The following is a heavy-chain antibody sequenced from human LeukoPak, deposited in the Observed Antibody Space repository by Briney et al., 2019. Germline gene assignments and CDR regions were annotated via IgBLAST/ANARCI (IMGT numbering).Heavy chain of an antibody. J-gene: IGHJ5*02. D-gene: IGHD1-26*01. V-gene: IGHV3-23*01. Sequence: GGPLRLSCTASGFSFSTYAMNWVRQAPGKGLEWVSTISGGGGSTFYADSVKGRFTISRDNAKNSLYLQMNSLRAEDTAVYYCARVGGSYWGWFDPWGQGTLVTVSS. CDR2: ISGGGGST. CDR3: ARVGGSYWGWFDP. CDR1: GFSFSTYA.